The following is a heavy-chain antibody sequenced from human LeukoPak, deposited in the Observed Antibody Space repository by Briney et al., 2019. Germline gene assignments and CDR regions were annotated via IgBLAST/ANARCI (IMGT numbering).Heavy chain of an antibody. CDR2: IIPILGIA. Sequence: SVKVSCKASGGTFSSYAISWVRQAPGQGLEGMGRIIPILGIANYAQKFQGRVPITADKSTSTAYMELSSLRSEDTAVYYCARVEISDVVVPAAISWFDPWGQGTLVTVSS. CDR3: ARVEISDVVVPAAISWFDP. V-gene: IGHV1-69*04. J-gene: IGHJ5*02. D-gene: IGHD2-2*01. CDR1: GGTFSSYA.